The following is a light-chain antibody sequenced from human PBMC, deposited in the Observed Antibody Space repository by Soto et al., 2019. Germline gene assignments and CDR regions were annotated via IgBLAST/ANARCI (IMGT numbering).Light chain of an antibody. CDR1: TGTLTSGHF. V-gene: IGLV7-46*01. CDR3: LLSFSGPRV. J-gene: IGLJ3*02. Sequence: QTVVTQEPSLTVSPGGTVTLTCGSSTGTLTSGHFPYWFQQKPGQAPRALIFDTSNKHSWTPARFSGSLLGGKAALTLSGAQPEDEAEYYCLLSFSGPRVFGGGTQLTVL. CDR2: DTS.